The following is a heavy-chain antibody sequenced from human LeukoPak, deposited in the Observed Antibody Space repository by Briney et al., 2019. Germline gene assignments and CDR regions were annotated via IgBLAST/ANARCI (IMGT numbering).Heavy chain of an antibody. CDR3: ARADWDTAMIDY. CDR1: GFTFSSYA. CDR2: VSGSGGST. V-gene: IGHV3-23*01. D-gene: IGHD5-18*01. Sequence: PGGSLRLSCAASGFTFSSYARSWVRQAPGKGLEWVSAVSGSGGSTYYADSVKGRFTVSRDNAKKSLYLQMNSLRAEDTAVYYCARADWDTAMIDYWGQGTLVTVSS. J-gene: IGHJ4*02.